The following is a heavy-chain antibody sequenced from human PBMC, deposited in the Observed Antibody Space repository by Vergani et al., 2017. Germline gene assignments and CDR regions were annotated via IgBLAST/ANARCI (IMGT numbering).Heavy chain of an antibody. CDR3: ARSSIAARSGYYYYYMDV. J-gene: IGHJ6*03. CDR2: IYYRGST. D-gene: IGHD6-6*01. Sequence: QVQLQESGPGLVKPSETLSLTCTVSGGSISSYYWSWIRQPPGKGLEWIGYIYYRGSTNYNPSLKSRVTISVDTSKNQFSLKLSSVTAADTAVYYCARSSIAARSGYYYYYMDVWGKGTTVTVSS. CDR1: GGSISSYY. V-gene: IGHV4-59*01.